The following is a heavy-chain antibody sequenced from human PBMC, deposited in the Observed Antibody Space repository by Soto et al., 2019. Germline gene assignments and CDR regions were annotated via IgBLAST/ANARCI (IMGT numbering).Heavy chain of an antibody. V-gene: IGHV4-30-2*01. CDR1: GGSISSGGYS. D-gene: IGHD6-19*01. Sequence: QLQLQESGSGLVKPSQTLSLTCAVSGGSISSGGYSWSWIRQPPGKGLEWIGYIYHSGSTYYNPSLKSRVTTSVDRSKTQFSLKLSSVTASDTSVYYCARPGGLGAVAVDYWGQGTLVTVSS. J-gene: IGHJ4*02. CDR2: IYHSGST. CDR3: ARPGGLGAVAVDY.